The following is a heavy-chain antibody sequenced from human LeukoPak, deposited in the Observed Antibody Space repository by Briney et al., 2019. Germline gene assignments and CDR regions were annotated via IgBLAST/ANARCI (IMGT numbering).Heavy chain of an antibody. CDR3: ANGAYGYLFNGMDV. Sequence: PGRSLRLSCAASGFTFDDYAMHWVRQAPGKGLEWVSLTSGDGGSTYYADSVKGRFTISRDNSKNSLYLQMNSLRTEDTALYYCANGAYGYLFNGMDVWGQGTTVTVSS. D-gene: IGHD3-22*01. CDR2: TSGDGGST. J-gene: IGHJ6*02. CDR1: GFTFDDYA. V-gene: IGHV3-43*02.